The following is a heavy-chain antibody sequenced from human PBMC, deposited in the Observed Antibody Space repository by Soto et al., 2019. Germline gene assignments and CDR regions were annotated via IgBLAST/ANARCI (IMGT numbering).Heavy chain of an antibody. D-gene: IGHD2-2*01. Sequence: GGSLRLSCAASGFTFSSYAMSWVRQAPGKGLEWVSAISGSGGSTYYADSVKGRFTISRDNSKNTLYLQMNSLIAEDTAVYYCAKEGYCSSTSCSNYYYYMDVWGKGTTVTVSS. V-gene: IGHV3-23*01. CDR2: ISGSGGST. CDR3: AKEGYCSSTSCSNYYYYMDV. J-gene: IGHJ6*03. CDR1: GFTFSSYA.